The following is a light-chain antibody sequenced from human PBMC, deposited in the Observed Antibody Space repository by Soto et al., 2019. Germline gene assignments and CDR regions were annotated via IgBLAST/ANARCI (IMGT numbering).Light chain of an antibody. CDR2: EVN. V-gene: IGLV2-14*01. Sequence: QSALTQPASVSGSPGQPITISCTGTSSDVGAYNYVSWYQLHPGKAPKLMIYEVNNRPSGVSHRFSGSKSGNTASLTFSGLQPEDEADYYCSSYASSGAEVFGGGTKLTVL. J-gene: IGLJ3*02. CDR1: SSDVGAYNY. CDR3: SSYASSGAEV.